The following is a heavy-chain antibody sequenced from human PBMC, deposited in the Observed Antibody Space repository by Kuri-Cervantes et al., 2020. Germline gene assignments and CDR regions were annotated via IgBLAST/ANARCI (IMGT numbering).Heavy chain of an antibody. CDR1: GFTFSTYA. V-gene: IGHV3-23*01. CDR2: ISAGGSST. Sequence: GGSLRLSCAASGFTFSTYAMSWVRQAPGKGLEWVSVISAGGSSTHYADSVKGRFTISRDNAKNSLYLQMNSLRAEDTAVYYCARAPRGHYFDYWGQGTLVTVSS. J-gene: IGHJ4*02. CDR3: ARAPRGHYFDY.